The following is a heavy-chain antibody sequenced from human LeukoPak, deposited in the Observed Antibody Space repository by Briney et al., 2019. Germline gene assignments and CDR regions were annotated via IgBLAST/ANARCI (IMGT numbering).Heavy chain of an antibody. J-gene: IGHJ6*02. D-gene: IGHD1-26*01. V-gene: IGHV4-4*07. Sequence: SETLSLTCTVSGGSISSYYWSWIRQPAGKGLEWIGRIYTSGSTNYNPSLKSRVTMSVDTSKNQFSLKLSSVTAADTAVYYCARVRAGEYYYYHGMDVWGQGTTVTVSS. CDR2: IYTSGST. CDR1: GGSISSYY. CDR3: ARVRAGEYYYYHGMDV.